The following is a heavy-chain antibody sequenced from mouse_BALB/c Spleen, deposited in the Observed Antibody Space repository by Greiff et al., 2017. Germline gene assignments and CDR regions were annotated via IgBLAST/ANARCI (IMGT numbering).Heavy chain of an antibody. J-gene: IGHJ1*01. D-gene: IGHD1-1*01. Sequence: VMLQQSGAELVKPGASVKLSCKASGYTFTSYDINWVRQRPEQGLEWIGWIFPGDGSTKYNEKFKGKATLTTDKSSSTAYMQLSRLTSEDSAVYFCARVYYYGSGYFDVWGAGTTVTVSS. CDR3: ARVYYYGSGYFDV. CDR1: GYTFTSYD. V-gene: IGHV1-85*01. CDR2: IFPGDGST.